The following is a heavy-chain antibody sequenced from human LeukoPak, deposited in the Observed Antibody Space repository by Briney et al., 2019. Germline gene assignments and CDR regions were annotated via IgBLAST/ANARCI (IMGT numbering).Heavy chain of an antibody. Sequence: GGSLRLSCTVSGFTVSSNSMSWVRQAPGKGLEWVSFIYSDNTHYSDSVKGRFTISRDNSKNTLYLQMNSLRAADTAVYYCAKDTVNSGSSHWGQGTLVTVSS. V-gene: IGHV3-53*01. CDR1: GFTVSSNS. CDR2: IYSDNT. J-gene: IGHJ4*02. CDR3: AKDTVNSGSSH. D-gene: IGHD6-19*01.